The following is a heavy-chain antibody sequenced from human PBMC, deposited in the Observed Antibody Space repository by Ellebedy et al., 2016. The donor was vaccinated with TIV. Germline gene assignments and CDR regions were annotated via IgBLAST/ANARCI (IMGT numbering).Heavy chain of an antibody. CDR1: GFTFSSYW. CDR2: INSDGSST. J-gene: IGHJ6*02. V-gene: IGHV3-74*01. D-gene: IGHD5-24*01. Sequence: GGSLRLSXAASGFTFSSYWMHWVRQAPGKGLVWVLRINSDGSSTSYADSVKGRFTISRDNAKNTLYLQMNSLRAEDTAVYYCAREKMGYYYYYGMDVWGQGTTVTVSS. CDR3: AREKMGYYYYYGMDV.